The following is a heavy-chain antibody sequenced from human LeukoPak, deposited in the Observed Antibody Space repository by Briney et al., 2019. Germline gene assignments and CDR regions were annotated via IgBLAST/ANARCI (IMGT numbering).Heavy chain of an antibody. CDR3: ASPCSRDGYRGCFDY. D-gene: IGHD5-24*01. Sequence: GASVKVSCKASGGTFSSYATSWVRQAPGQGLEWMGRIIPILGIANYAQKFQGRVTITADKSTSTAYMELSSLRSEDTAVYYCASPCSRDGYRGCFDYWGQGTLVTVSS. CDR2: IIPILGIA. V-gene: IGHV1-69*04. CDR1: GGTFSSYA. J-gene: IGHJ4*02.